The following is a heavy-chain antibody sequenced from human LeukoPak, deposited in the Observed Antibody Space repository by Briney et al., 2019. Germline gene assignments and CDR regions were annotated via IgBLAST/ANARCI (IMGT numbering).Heavy chain of an antibody. CDR2: ISSTGSYI. V-gene: IGHV3-21*01. CDR1: GITVSTNY. J-gene: IGHJ5*02. Sequence: GGSLRLSCAASGITVSTNYMNWVRQAPGKGLEWVSSISSTGSYIYYADSVKGRFTISRDNPGNVMYLQMDSLRAEDTAVYYCTRVAQSGPTGWFDPWGQGTLVTVSS. D-gene: IGHD1-1*01. CDR3: TRVAQSGPTGWFDP.